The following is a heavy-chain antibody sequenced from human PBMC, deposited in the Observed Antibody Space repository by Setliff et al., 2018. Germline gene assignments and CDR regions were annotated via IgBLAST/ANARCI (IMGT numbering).Heavy chain of an antibody. Sequence: ASVKVSCKASGGTFSSYAISWVRQAPGQGLEWMGWISAYTGKTDYAQNLQGRVTMTMDTSTSTAYMELRSLRSDDTAVYYCARDPSLTGILNYYYYYYMDVWGKGTTVTVSS. D-gene: IGHD7-27*01. CDR1: GGTFSSYA. CDR3: ARDPSLTGILNYYYYYYMDV. CDR2: ISAYTGKT. V-gene: IGHV1-18*01. J-gene: IGHJ6*03.